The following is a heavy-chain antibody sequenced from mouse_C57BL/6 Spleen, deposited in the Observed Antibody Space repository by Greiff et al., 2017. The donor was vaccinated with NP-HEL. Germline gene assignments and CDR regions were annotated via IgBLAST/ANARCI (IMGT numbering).Heavy chain of an antibody. CDR2: IDPSDSYT. J-gene: IGHJ1*03. V-gene: IGHV1-50*01. Sequence: VQLQQPGAELVKPGASVKLSCKASGYTFTSYWMQWVKQRPGQGLEWIGEIDPSDSYTNYNQKFKGKATLTVDTSSSTAYMQLSSLTSEDSAVYYCARGGHYYGSSVYWYFDVWGTGTTVTVSS. D-gene: IGHD1-1*01. CDR3: ARGGHYYGSSVYWYFDV. CDR1: GYTFTSYW.